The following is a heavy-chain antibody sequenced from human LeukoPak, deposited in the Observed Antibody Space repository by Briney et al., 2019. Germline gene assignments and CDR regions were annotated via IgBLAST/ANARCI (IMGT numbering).Heavy chain of an antibody. CDR2: ISGSGGST. D-gene: IGHD3-9*01. J-gene: IGHJ4*02. Sequence: PGRSLRLSCAASGFTFSSYGMHWVRQAPGKGLEWVSAISGSGGSTYYADSVKGRFTIFRDNSKNTLYLQMNSLRAEDTAVYCCAKGVRYFDWPHDYWGQGTLVTVSS. V-gene: IGHV3-23*01. CDR3: AKGVRYFDWPHDY. CDR1: GFTFSSYG.